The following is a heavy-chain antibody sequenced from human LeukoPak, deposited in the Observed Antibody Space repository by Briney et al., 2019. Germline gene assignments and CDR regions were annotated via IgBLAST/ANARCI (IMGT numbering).Heavy chain of an antibody. CDR3: AKDIRAVAGTPFDY. Sequence: GGSLRLSCAASGFTLSTYTMNWVRQAPGKGLEWVSSISSSGSYIYYADSLKGRFTISRDDAKNSLSLQMNSLRAEDTALYYCAKDIRAVAGTPFDYWGQGTLVTVSS. CDR1: GFTLSTYT. D-gene: IGHD6-19*01. CDR2: ISSSGSYI. V-gene: IGHV3-21*04. J-gene: IGHJ4*02.